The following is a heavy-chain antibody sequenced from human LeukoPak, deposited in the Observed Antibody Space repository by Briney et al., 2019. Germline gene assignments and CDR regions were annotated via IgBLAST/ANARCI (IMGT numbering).Heavy chain of an antibody. V-gene: IGHV4-59*01. CDR2: IYYSGST. J-gene: IGHJ4*02. CDR3: ARVGDYYSMGY. CDR1: GGSISSYY. D-gene: IGHD4-11*01. Sequence: SSETLSLTCTVSGGSISSYYWSWIRQPPGKGLEWIGYIYYSGSTNYNPSLKSRVTISVATSKNQFSLKLSSVTAADTAVYYCARVGDYYSMGYWGQGTLVTVSS.